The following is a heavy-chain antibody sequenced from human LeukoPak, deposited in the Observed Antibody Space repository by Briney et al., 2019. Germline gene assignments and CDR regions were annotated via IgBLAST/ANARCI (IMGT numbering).Heavy chain of an antibody. V-gene: IGHV3-23*01. Sequence: GGSLRLSCAASGFTFSSYAMSWVRQAPGKGLGWVSTISGSGGTTYYADSVKGRFTISRDNSKNTLYLQMNSLRAEDTAVYYCANENYYGSGSYPDYWGQGTLVTVSS. CDR3: ANENYYGSGSYPDY. J-gene: IGHJ4*02. CDR1: GFTFSSYA. D-gene: IGHD3-10*01. CDR2: ISGSGGTT.